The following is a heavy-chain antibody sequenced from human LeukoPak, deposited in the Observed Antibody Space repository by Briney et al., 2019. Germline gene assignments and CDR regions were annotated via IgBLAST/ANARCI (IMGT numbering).Heavy chain of an antibody. Sequence: PGGSLRLSCAASGFTFSSYGMSWVRQAPGKGLEWVSAISGSGGSTYYADSVKGRFTISRDNSKNTLYLQMNSLTAEDTAVYYCARDMWYFGDSGPDYWGRGTLVTVSS. V-gene: IGHV3-23*01. D-gene: IGHD2-21*02. CDR2: ISGSGGST. CDR3: ARDMWYFGDSGPDY. J-gene: IGHJ4*02. CDR1: GFTFSSYG.